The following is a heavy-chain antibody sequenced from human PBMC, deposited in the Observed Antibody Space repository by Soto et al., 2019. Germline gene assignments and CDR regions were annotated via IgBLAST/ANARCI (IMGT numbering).Heavy chain of an antibody. Sequence: GASVKVSCKASGYIFTSYYIHWVRQAPGQGLGWMGWINPFDGSRMFAQSFQGRVTMTRDTSTSTVYMEVSSLRFEDTAVYYCSRVDPGETSPFDHWGQGTLVTVSS. J-gene: IGHJ4*02. CDR2: INPFDGSR. D-gene: IGHD3-10*01. CDR3: SRVDPGETSPFDH. V-gene: IGHV1-46*03. CDR1: GYIFTSYY.